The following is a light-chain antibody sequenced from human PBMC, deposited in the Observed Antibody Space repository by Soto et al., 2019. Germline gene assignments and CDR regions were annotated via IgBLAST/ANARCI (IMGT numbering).Light chain of an antibody. CDR2: GVR. V-gene: IGLV2-14*01. CDR3: SSYTSISTYV. CDR1: SSDVGGYNF. Sequence: QSALTQPASVSGSPGQSITISCTGTSSDVGGYNFVSWYQQHPGKAPKLMIYGVRNRPSGVSNRFSGSKSVNTASLTISGLQAEDEADYYCSSYTSISTYVFGTGTKVT. J-gene: IGLJ1*01.